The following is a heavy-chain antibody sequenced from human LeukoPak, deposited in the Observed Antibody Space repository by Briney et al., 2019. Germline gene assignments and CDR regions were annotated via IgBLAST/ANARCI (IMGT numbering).Heavy chain of an antibody. CDR1: GGSFSGYY. V-gene: IGHV4-34*01. D-gene: IGHD6-19*01. J-gene: IGHJ6*04. CDR2: INHSGST. Sequence: PSETLSLTCAVYGGSFSGYYWSWIRQPPGKGLEWIGEINHSGSTNYNPSLKSRVTISVDTSKNQFSLKLSSVTAADTAVYCCARARRSSGWYYYGMDVWGKGTTVTVSS. CDR3: ARARRSSGWYYYGMDV.